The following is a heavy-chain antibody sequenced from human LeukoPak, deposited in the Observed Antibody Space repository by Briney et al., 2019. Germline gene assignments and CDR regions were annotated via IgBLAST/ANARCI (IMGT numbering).Heavy chain of an antibody. V-gene: IGHV3-33*01. D-gene: IGHD2-15*01. CDR2: IWYDGSIQ. CDR3: GSAGYCSGGSCYGSDY. CDR1: RFTFSSYG. J-gene: IGHJ4*02. Sequence: GGSLSLSRAASRFTFSSYGMHWVRQAPAKGLECVAAIWYDGSIQYYADPVKGRFPISRDNSKNTPYLQMDSLRARHTAVYYCGSAGYCSGGSCYGSDYWGEGALVSVSS.